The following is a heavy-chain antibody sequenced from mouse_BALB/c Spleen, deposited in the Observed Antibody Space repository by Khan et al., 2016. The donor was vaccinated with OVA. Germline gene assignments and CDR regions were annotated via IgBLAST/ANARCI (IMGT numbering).Heavy chain of an antibody. CDR3: TRDGNYAHWYFEV. Sequence: EVELVESGGGLVKPGGSLKLSCAASGFSFSSYTMFWVRQTPEKRLEWVATISSGSTYTYYPDSVKGRFTISRDNAKNTLYSQMSSLRSEDTAMYYCTRDGNYAHWYFEVWGAGTTVTVSS. D-gene: IGHD2-1*01. V-gene: IGHV5-6-4*01. CDR2: ISSGSTYT. CDR1: GFSFSSYT. J-gene: IGHJ1*01.